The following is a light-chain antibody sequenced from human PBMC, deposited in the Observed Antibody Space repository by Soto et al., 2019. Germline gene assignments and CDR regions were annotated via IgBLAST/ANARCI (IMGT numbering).Light chain of an antibody. CDR1: SSDVGGHNF. CDR2: EVN. Sequence: QSALTQPPSASGSPGQSVTISCNGTSSDVGGHNFVSWYQQYPGKAPKLMIYEVNKRPSGVSDRFSGSKSGNTASLTVSGLQAEDEADYYCCSYAGSPTYVFGTGTKVTVL. V-gene: IGLV2-8*01. J-gene: IGLJ1*01. CDR3: CSYAGSPTYV.